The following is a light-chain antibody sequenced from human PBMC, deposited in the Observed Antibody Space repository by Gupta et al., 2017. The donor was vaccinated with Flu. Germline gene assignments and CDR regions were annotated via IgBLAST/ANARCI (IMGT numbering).Light chain of an antibody. J-gene: IGLJ2*01. Sequence: LGTTARITCQGDIVQNYYATWYQHHPGKAPILIIYDKNNRPSGIPDRFSGSRSGNTASLTISGLQAEDEADYYCASYASSGNVVFGGGTKLTVL. CDR1: IVQNYY. CDR3: ASYASSGNVV. CDR2: DKN. V-gene: IGLV3-19*01.